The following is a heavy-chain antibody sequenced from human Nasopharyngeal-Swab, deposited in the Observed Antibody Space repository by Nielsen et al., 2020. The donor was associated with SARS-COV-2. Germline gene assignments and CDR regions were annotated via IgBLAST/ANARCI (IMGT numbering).Heavy chain of an antibody. V-gene: IGHV1-46*01. Sequence: ASVKVSCKASGYTFTSYYMHWVRQAPGQGLEWMGIINPSGGSTSYAQKFQGRVTMTRDTPTSTVYMELSSLRSEDTAVYYCARGDTGEWLATNYYYYMDVWGKGTTVTVSS. J-gene: IGHJ6*03. CDR1: GYTFTSYY. CDR2: INPSGGST. CDR3: ARGDTGEWLATNYYYYMDV. D-gene: IGHD6-19*01.